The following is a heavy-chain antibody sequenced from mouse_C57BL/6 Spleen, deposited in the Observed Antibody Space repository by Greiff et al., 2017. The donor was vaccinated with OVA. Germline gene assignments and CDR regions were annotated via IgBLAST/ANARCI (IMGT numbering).Heavy chain of an antibody. V-gene: IGHV14-4*01. J-gene: IGHJ3*01. CDR2: IDPENGDT. Sequence: VQLQPSGAELVRPGASVQLSCPASGFHIQDDYMHWVKQRPEQGLEWIGWIDPENGDTEYASKFQGKATITADTSSNTAYLPLSSLTSEDTAVYYCAPGNWFAYWGQGTLVTVSA. CDR3: APGNWFAY. CDR1: GFHIQDDY. D-gene: IGHD4-1*01.